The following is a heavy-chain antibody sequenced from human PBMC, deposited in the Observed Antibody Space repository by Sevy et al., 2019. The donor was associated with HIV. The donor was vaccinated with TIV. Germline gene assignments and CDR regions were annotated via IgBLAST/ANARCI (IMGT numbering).Heavy chain of an antibody. D-gene: IGHD3-9*01. V-gene: IGHV5-51*01. CDR2: IYPGDSDT. CDR1: GYTFSTFW. Sequence: GESRKISCKVSGYTFSTFWIAWVRQMPGKGLEYMGVIYPGDSDTRYSPSYQGHVTLSVDKSITIAYLQWSSLKASDPAMYYCARVSHDILTCYFDYWGQGTLVTVSS. J-gene: IGHJ4*02. CDR3: ARVSHDILTCYFDY.